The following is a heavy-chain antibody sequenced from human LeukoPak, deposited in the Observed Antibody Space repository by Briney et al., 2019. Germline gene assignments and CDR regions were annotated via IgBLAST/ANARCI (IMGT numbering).Heavy chain of an antibody. D-gene: IGHD4-17*01. CDR2: IYWDDDK. J-gene: IGHJ4*02. CDR1: GGSISSYYW. Sequence: TLSLTCTVSGGSISSYYWSWIRQPPGKALEWLALIYWDDDKRYSPSLKNRLTITKDTSKNQVVLTMTNMDPVDTATYYCAHWATTVTTLWGQGTLVTVSS. V-gene: IGHV2-5*08. CDR3: AHWATTVTTL.